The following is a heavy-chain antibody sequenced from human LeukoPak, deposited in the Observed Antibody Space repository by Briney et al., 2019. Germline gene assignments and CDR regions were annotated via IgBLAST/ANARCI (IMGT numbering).Heavy chain of an antibody. CDR2: ISADASGT. D-gene: IGHD3-10*02. V-gene: IGHV3-74*01. CDR3: ARGEIGVYYVAN. Sequence: GGSLRLSCAASGFTFTNYWMHWLRQAPGKGLVWVSRISADASGTKYAESVRGRFTISRDNAKNILYLQMNSLSAEDTAIYYCARGEIGVYYVANWSQGTLVTVSS. CDR1: GFTFTNYW. J-gene: IGHJ4*02.